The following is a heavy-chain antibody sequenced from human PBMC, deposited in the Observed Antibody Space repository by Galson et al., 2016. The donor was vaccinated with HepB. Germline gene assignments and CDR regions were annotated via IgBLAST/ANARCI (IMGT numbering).Heavy chain of an antibody. CDR1: GGSISRSAFY. CDR2: VYDGGTT. Sequence: SETLSLTCTVSGGSISRSAFYWGWIRQSPGKGLEWIGSVYDGGTTHYNPALKSRLTISVGTSKNQFSLKLSSVTAADTAAYSCAREVAARDGYIFWGQGTLVTVSS. CDR3: AREVAARDGYIF. D-gene: IGHD5-24*01. V-gene: IGHV4-39*02. J-gene: IGHJ4*02.